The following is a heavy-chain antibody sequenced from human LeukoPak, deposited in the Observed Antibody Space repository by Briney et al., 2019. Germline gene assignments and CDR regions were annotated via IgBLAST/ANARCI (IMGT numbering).Heavy chain of an antibody. CDR3: ASHRRSHGAEY. V-gene: IGHV4-59*08. CDR2: VYYTGST. D-gene: IGHD5-18*01. CDR1: GGSFEHYF. Sequence: SETLSLTCTVSGGSFEHYFWSLIRQPPGKGLEFLGYVYYTGSTDYSPSLKSRLSISADTAKNQFSLNLRSVTAADTAVYFCASHRRSHGAEYWGQGPWSPSPQ. J-gene: IGHJ4*02.